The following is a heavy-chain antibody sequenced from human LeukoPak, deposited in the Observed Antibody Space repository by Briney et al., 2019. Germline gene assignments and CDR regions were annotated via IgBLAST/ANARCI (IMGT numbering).Heavy chain of an antibody. CDR1: GFTFSSYA. V-gene: IGHV3-23*01. J-gene: IGHJ6*04. CDR2: ISGSGSST. CDR3: AELGITMIGGV. Sequence: PGGSLRLSCAASGFTFSSYAMSWVRQAPGKGLEWVSTISGSGSSTYYADSVKGRFTISRDNAKNSLYLQINSLRAEDTAVYYCAELGITMIGGVWGKGTTVTISS. D-gene: IGHD3-10*02.